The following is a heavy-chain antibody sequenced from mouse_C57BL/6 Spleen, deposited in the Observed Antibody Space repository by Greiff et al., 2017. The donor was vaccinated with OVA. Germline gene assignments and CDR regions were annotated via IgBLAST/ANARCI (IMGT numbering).Heavy chain of an antibody. J-gene: IGHJ3*01. CDR3: AKPGYDGSSPWFAY. CDR2: IWGDGST. CDR1: GFSFTSYG. Sequence: VQLKESGPGLVAPSQSLSITCTVSGFSFTSYGVSWVRQPPGKGLEWLGVIWGDGSTNYHSALISSMGISKDYSTSQVFLKLNSLQTDDTATYYGAKPGYDGSSPWFAYWGKGTLVTVSA. V-gene: IGHV2-3*01. D-gene: IGHD1-1*01.